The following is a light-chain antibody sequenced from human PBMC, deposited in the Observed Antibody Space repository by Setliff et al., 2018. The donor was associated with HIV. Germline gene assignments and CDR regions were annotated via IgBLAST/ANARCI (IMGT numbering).Light chain of an antibody. CDR3: SSYAISNTLP. CDR1: SSDVGGYNY. Sequence: QSALTQPASVSGSPGQSITISCTGTSSDVGGYNYVSWYQHHPGKAPKLIIYEVRNRPSGVSHRFSGSKSGNTASLTISGLQAEDEADYYCSSYAISNTLPFGTGTKVTV. CDR2: EVR. V-gene: IGLV2-14*01. J-gene: IGLJ1*01.